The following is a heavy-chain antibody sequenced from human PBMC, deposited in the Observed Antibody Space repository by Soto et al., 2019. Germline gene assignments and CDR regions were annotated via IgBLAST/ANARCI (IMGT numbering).Heavy chain of an antibody. CDR2: IIPLFGTA. D-gene: IGHD3-10*01. CDR1: GVTFSSET. Sequence: QVQLVQSGADVKKPGSSVKVSCKASGVTFSSETLGWVRQATGQGLEWVGGIIPLFGTASYAQKFQGRVTITADESTSPYYMELSSLRSDDTAVYFCAPELGENPASPFDAWGQGTLVTVSS. J-gene: IGHJ4*02. V-gene: IGHV1-69*01. CDR3: APELGENPASPFDA.